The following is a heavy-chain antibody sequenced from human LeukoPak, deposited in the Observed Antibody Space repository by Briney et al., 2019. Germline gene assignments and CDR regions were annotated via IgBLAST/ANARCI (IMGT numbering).Heavy chain of an antibody. J-gene: IGHJ4*02. Sequence: PGGSLRLSCAASGFTFSSYWMHWVRQAPGKGLVWVSRISSDESRTNYADSVKGRFTISRDNAKNTVYLQMNSLRAEDTAVYYCARVRAVAGTEVLYYSDYWGQGTLVTVSS. D-gene: IGHD6-19*01. CDR2: ISSDESRT. CDR3: ARVRAVAGTEVLYYSDY. CDR1: GFTFSSYW. V-gene: IGHV3-74*01.